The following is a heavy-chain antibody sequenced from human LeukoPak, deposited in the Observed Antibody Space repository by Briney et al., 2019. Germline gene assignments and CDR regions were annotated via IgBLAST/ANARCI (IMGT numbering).Heavy chain of an antibody. V-gene: IGHV4-59*01. J-gene: IGHJ5*02. Sequence: SVTLSLTCTVSGVSMNTYYWSWLRQPPGKGLEWIGYIYYSGTTNYNPSLKSRVTISVDTSKNQFSLKLTSVTAADTAIYYCGRGAAVGDPWGRGTLVTVSS. CDR3: GRGAAVGDP. D-gene: IGHD6-13*01. CDR2: IYYSGTT. CDR1: GVSMNTYY.